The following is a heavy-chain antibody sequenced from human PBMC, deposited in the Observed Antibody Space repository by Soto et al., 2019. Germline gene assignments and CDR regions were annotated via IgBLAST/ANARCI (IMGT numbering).Heavy chain of an antibody. Sequence: QVQLVQSGAEVKKPGASVKVSCKASGYTFTGYYMHWVRQAPGQGLEWMGWINPNSGGTNYAQKFKGRVNMTKDKSISTDYMELGRLRSDDTAVYYCARVEMAIDFGSGMDVWGQGTTVTVSS. CDR2: INPNSGGT. D-gene: IGHD2-21*01. J-gene: IGHJ6*02. V-gene: IGHV1-2*02. CDR1: GYTFTGYY. CDR3: ARVEMAIDFGSGMDV.